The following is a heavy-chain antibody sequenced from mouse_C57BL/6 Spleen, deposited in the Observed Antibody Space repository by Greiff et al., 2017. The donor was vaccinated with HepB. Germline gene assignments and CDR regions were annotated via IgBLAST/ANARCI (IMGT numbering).Heavy chain of an antibody. J-gene: IGHJ3*01. D-gene: IGHD1-1*01. CDR1: DSEVFPIAY. CDR3: ARDDYGSSYPFAY. Sequence: QVQLKQSGSELRSPGSSVKLSCKDFDSEVFPIAYMSWVRQKPGHGFEWIGGILPSIGRTIYGEKFEDKATLDADTLSNTAYLELNSLTSEDSAIYYCARDDYGSSYPFAYWGQGTLVTVSA. CDR2: ILPSIGRT. V-gene: IGHV15-2*01.